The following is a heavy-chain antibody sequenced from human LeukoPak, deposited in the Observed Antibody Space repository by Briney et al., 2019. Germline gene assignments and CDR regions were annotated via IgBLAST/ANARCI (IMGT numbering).Heavy chain of an antibody. Sequence: SETLSLTCTVSGGCISSSDSYRGWIRQPPGKGMEGIGSLYYSGSSYYNPSLKSRVTISVDTSKNQFSLKLSSVTAADTAVYYCARDEGYIAAAGFNWFDPWGQGTLVTVSS. CDR2: LYYSGSS. D-gene: IGHD6-13*01. V-gene: IGHV4-39*07. CDR3: ARDEGYIAAAGFNWFDP. CDR1: GGCISSSDSY. J-gene: IGHJ5*02.